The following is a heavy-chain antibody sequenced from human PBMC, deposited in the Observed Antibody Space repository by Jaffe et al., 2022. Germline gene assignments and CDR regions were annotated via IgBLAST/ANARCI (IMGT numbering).Heavy chain of an antibody. CDR2: IYPGDSDT. J-gene: IGHJ4*02. Sequence: EVQLVQSGAEVKKPGESLKISCKGSGYSFTSYWIGWVRQMPGKGLEWMGIIYPGDSDTRYSPSFQGQVTISADKSISTAYLQWSSLKASDTAMYYCVRHVRCSGGSCYFDRLYWGQGTLVTVSS. CDR3: VRHVRCSGGSCYFDRLY. CDR1: GYSFTSYW. V-gene: IGHV5-51*01. D-gene: IGHD2-15*01.